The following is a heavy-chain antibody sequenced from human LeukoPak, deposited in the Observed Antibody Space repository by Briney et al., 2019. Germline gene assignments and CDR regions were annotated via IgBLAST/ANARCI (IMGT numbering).Heavy chain of an antibody. D-gene: IGHD6-6*01. V-gene: IGHV4-59*01. Sequence: SETLSLTCTVSGGSISSYYWSWIRQPPGKGLEWIGYIYYTGSTNYNPSLTSRVNISVDTSKNQFSLNLTSVTAADTAVYYCARWGSIAVARFDYWGQGTLLTVSS. CDR2: IYYTGST. CDR3: ARWGSIAVARFDY. J-gene: IGHJ4*02. CDR1: GGSISSYY.